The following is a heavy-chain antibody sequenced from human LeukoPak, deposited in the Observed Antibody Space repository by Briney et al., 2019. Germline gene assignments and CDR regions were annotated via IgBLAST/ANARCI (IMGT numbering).Heavy chain of an antibody. CDR3: ARDDDYGDSYWYFDL. Sequence: PGRSLRLSCAASGFTFSSYGMHWVRQAPGKGLEWVSVIWYDGTNKYYADSVKGRFTISRDNSKNTLYLQMNRLRAEDTAVYYCARDDDYGDSYWYFDLWGRGPLVTVSS. CDR2: IWYDGTNK. V-gene: IGHV3-33*01. J-gene: IGHJ2*01. D-gene: IGHD4-17*01. CDR1: GFTFSSYG.